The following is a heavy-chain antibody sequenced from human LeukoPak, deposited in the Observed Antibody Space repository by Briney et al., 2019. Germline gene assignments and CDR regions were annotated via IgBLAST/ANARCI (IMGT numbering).Heavy chain of an antibody. D-gene: IGHD1-26*01. J-gene: IGHJ1*01. V-gene: IGHV4-30-2*01. Sequence: SQTLSLTCTVSGGSIISGAYYWSWIRQPPGKGLEWIGYIYQSGSTYYNPSLKSRVTISVDTSKNQFSLKLSSVTAADTAVYYCARGIVGATIAEYFQHWGQGTLVTVSS. CDR2: IYQSGST. CDR1: GGSIISGAYY. CDR3: ARGIVGATIAEYFQH.